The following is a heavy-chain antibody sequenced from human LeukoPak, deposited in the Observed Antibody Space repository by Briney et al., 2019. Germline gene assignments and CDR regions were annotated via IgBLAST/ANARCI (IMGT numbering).Heavy chain of an antibody. D-gene: IGHD3/OR15-3a*01. CDR3: AKGRALWTYDFDS. V-gene: IGHV3-23*01. Sequence: PGGSLRLSCAASGFTFSRYAMTWVRRAPGKGLEWVSTIGDSGDKSYYPDSVKGRFTISRDLSKDTLFLEMHNLRAEDTAVCYCAKGRALWTYDFDSWGQGTLVTVSS. J-gene: IGHJ4*02. CDR2: IGDSGDKS. CDR1: GFTFSRYA.